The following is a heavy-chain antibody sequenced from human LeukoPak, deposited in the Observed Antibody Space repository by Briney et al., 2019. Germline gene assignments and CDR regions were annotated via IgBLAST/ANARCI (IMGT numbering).Heavy chain of an antibody. CDR1: GGSISSYY. J-gene: IGHJ4*02. V-gene: IGHV4-59*08. CDR3: ARHIGTTSGRYYPY. CDR2: IYYSGST. Sequence: SETLSLTCSVSGGSISSYYWSWIRQPPGKGLEWIGYIYYSGSTNYNPSLKSRVTISVDTSKNQFSLILSSVTAADTAVYYCARHIGTTSGRYYPYWGQGTLVTVSS. D-gene: IGHD3-22*01.